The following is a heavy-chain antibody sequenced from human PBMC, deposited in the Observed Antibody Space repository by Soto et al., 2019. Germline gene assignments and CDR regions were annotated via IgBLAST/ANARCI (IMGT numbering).Heavy chain of an antibody. CDR1: GFTVSTNY. Sequence: GGSLSLSCAASGFTVSTNYMNWVRQAPGKGLEWVSVIYSGGSTYYAASVKGRFTISRDNSKNTLDLQMNSLRAEDTAVYYCARARGSSSWYAGIFDFWGKGTLVTVSS. CDR3: ARARGSSSWYAGIFDF. D-gene: IGHD6-13*01. V-gene: IGHV3-53*01. J-gene: IGHJ4*02. CDR2: IYSGGST.